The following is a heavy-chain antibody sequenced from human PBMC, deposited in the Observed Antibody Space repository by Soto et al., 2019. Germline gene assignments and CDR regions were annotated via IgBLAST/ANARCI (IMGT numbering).Heavy chain of an antibody. D-gene: IGHD1-26*01. CDR1: GYTFTNYA. Sequence: ASVKVSCKSSGYTFTNYAMHWVRQAPGQRLEWMGWINAGNGNTKYSQKFQGRVTITRDTSASTAYMELSSLRSEDTAVYYCARGGSLYWYFDLWGRGTLVTVS. CDR3: ARGGSLYWYFDL. J-gene: IGHJ2*01. CDR2: INAGNGNT. V-gene: IGHV1-3*01.